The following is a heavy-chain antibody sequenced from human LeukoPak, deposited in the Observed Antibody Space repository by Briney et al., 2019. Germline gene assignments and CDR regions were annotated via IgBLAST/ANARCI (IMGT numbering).Heavy chain of an antibody. CDR2: IKQDGSEK. Sequence: GGSLRLSCAASGFTFSTYWMSWVRQAPGKGLEWVANIKQDGSEKYYVDSVKGRFTISRDNAKNSLYLQMNSLRAEDTAVYYCAKGVVAATNAAYYGMDVWGQGTTVTVSS. CDR3: AKGVVAATNAAYYGMDV. V-gene: IGHV3-7*01. J-gene: IGHJ6*02. CDR1: GFTFSTYW. D-gene: IGHD2-15*01.